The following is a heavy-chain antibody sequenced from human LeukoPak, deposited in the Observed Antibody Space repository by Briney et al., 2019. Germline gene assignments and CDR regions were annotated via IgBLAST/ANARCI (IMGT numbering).Heavy chain of an antibody. V-gene: IGHV1-69*13. J-gene: IGHJ4*02. D-gene: IGHD5-24*01. CDR3: AVREGGYNSLRFDY. Sequence: GASVKVSCKASGGTFSSYAISWVRQAPGQGLEWMGGIIPIFGTANYAQKFQGRVTITADESTGTAYMELSSLRSEDTAVYYCAVREGGYNSLRFDYWGQGTLVTVSS. CDR2: IIPIFGTA. CDR1: GGTFSSYA.